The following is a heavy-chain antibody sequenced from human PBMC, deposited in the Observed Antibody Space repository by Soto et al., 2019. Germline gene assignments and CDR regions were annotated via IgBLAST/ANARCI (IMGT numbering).Heavy chain of an antibody. Sequence: PGWSLRLSCSASVFTFSNSAMYWFRQAPGKGLEYVATITSYGGTTYYADSVKGRFTISRDNSKNILYLQMSSLRPEDTAVYYCVKGEVMIFGVVTFDRWGQGTLVTVSS. CDR1: VFTFSNSA. D-gene: IGHD3-3*01. CDR2: ITSYGGTT. J-gene: IGHJ5*02. V-gene: IGHV3-64D*06. CDR3: VKGEVMIFGVVTFDR.